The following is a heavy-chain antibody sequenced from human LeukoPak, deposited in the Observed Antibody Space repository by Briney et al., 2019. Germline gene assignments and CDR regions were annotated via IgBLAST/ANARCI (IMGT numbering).Heavy chain of an antibody. CDR2: IRSKTYGGTT. V-gene: IGHV3-49*03. J-gene: IGHJ4*02. D-gene: IGHD1-1*01. CDR3: STDYWRLGFDY. CDR1: GITFGDYG. Sequence: GGSLRLSCTASGITFGDYGVSWFRQAPGKGLEWIGFIRSKTYGGTTEDAASVRGRFTLSRDDSKNIVYLEMNILRAEDTAVYYCSTDYWRLGFDYWGQGTLLTVSS.